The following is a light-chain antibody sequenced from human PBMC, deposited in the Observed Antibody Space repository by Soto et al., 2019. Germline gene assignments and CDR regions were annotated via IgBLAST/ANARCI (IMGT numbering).Light chain of an antibody. Sequence: ETVLTQSPGTLSLSPGEIATLSCRASQSVSSNYLAWYQQKPGQAPRLLIYGASNRATGIPDRFSGSGSGTDFTLTISRLEPEDFAVYWCQQYDSSPRTFGQGTKWIS. V-gene: IGKV3-20*01. CDR3: QQYDSSPRT. CDR1: QSVSSNY. CDR2: GAS. J-gene: IGKJ1*01.